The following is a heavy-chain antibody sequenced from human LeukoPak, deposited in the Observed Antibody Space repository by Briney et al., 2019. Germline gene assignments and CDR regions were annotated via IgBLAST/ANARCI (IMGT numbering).Heavy chain of an antibody. V-gene: IGHV1-2*02. CDR1: GYTFTGYS. Sequence: GASVKVSCKASGYTFTGYSMHWVRQAPGQGLEWMGWINPNSGGTKYAQKFQGRVTMTRNTSISTAYMELSRLISDDTAVYYCARGDFSSTSCYAWSMDDTRYYYYYMDVWGKGTTVTVSS. J-gene: IGHJ6*03. D-gene: IGHD2-2*01. CDR2: INPNSGGT. CDR3: ARGDFSSTSCYAWSMDDTRYYYYYMDV.